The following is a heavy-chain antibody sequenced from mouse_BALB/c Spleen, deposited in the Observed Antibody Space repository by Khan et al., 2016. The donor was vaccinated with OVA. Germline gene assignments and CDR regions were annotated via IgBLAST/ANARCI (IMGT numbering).Heavy chain of an antibody. CDR3: ARGAFGY. Sequence: VQLQQSGPELMKPGASVNISCKASGYSFTSYYIHWVRQSHGKSLEWIGYIDPFNGGTDYNQKFKGTATLTVDKSSSTAYMHLSSLTSEDSAVYYCARGAFGYWGQGTLVTVSA. V-gene: IGHV1S135*01. CDR1: GYSFTSYY. CDR2: IDPFNGGT. J-gene: IGHJ3*01.